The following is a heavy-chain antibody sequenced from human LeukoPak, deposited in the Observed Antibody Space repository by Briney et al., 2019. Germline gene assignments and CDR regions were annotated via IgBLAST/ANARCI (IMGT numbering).Heavy chain of an antibody. J-gene: IGHJ6*03. V-gene: IGHV3-9*03. D-gene: IGHD2-21*01. Sequence: PGGSLRLSCAASGFTFDDYAMHWIRQAPGKGLELVSGISWNSGSIGYADSVKGRFTISRDNAKNSLYLQMNSLRAEDMALYYCAKDTIPHLYYMDVWGKGTTVTVSS. CDR3: AKDTIPHLYYMDV. CDR2: ISWNSGSI. CDR1: GFTFDDYA.